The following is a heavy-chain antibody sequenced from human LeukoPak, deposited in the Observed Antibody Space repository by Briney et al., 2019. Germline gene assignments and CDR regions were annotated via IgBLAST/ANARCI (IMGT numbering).Heavy chain of an antibody. D-gene: IGHD3-9*01. J-gene: IGHJ4*02. V-gene: IGHV4-39*01. CDR3: ARQTGSVLFILP. Sequence: TLSLTCTVSGGSTRRYYWRAICETPQKRLGWIGRIYYSGNTYYNASLKSQVSISIDTSKIQFSLKLTSVTAADTAVYYCARQTGSVLFILPGGQGTLVTVSS. CDR2: IYYSGNT. CDR1: GGSTRRYY.